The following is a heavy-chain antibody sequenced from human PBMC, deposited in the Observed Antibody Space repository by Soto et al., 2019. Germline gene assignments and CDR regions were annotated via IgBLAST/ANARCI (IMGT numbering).Heavy chain of an antibody. D-gene: IGHD6-13*01. CDR3: ARRIAAAGGYYYYAFDV. V-gene: IGHV5-10-1*01. Sequence: GESLTSSCRCSGYNFYTYWINWVRQTPGKGLEWMGRIDPIDSKTKYSPSLEGHITISVDKSISTTYLQWSSLKASDTAIYYCARRIAAAGGYYYYAFDVWGQGTAVTVSS. J-gene: IGHJ6*02. CDR2: IDPIDSKT. CDR1: GYNFYTYW.